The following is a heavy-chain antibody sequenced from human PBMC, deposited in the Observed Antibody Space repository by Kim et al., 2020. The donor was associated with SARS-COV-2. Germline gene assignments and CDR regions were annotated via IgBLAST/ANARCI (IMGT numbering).Heavy chain of an antibody. CDR1: GFSFSTYG. Sequence: GGSLRLSCAASGFSFSTYGMHWVRQAPGKGLEWVGVVSSDGNTKFYGDSVKGRFTISRDNSRTTLFLQMSSLRAEDTAVYYCAKMGGDPGDGMDVWGQGTTVTVSS. CDR2: VSSDGNTK. CDR3: AKMGGDPGDGMDV. J-gene: IGHJ6*02. V-gene: IGHV3-30*18. D-gene: IGHD4-17*01.